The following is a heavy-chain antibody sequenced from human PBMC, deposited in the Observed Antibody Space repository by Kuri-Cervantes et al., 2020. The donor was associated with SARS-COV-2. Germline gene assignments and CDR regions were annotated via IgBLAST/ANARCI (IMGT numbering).Heavy chain of an antibody. J-gene: IGHJ5*02. CDR1: GGSFSGYY. D-gene: IGHD2-8*01. CDR3: ARRGGVSTVEWFDP. V-gene: IGHV4-34*01. CDR2: INHSGST. Sequence: GSLRLSCAVYGGSFSGYYWSWIRQPPGKGLEWIGEINHSGSTNYNPSLKSRVTISVDTSKNQFSLKLSSVTAADTAVYYCARRGGVSTVEWFDPWGQGTLVTRYS.